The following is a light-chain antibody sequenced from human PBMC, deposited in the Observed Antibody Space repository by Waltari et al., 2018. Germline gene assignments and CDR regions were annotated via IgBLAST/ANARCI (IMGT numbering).Light chain of an antibody. CDR3: QKYVSLPAT. Sequence: EIVLTQSPGTLSLSPGERATLSCRASQSVGKYLAWYQQKPGQAPRLLIYDASTRATGIPDRFSGSGYGTDFSLTISRLEPEDFAVYYCQKYVSLPATFGQGTNVEIK. CDR1: QSVGKY. J-gene: IGKJ1*01. V-gene: IGKV3-20*01. CDR2: DAS.